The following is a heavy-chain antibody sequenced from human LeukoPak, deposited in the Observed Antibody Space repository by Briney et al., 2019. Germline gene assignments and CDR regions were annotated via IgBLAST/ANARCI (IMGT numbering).Heavy chain of an antibody. CDR2: IIGSGGDT. J-gene: IGHJ4*02. CDR3: AKAWAAAGTFAS. V-gene: IGHV3-23*01. D-gene: IGHD6-13*01. Sequence: GGSLRLSCAASGFTFSSYAMSWVRQAPGKGLEWVSTIIGSGGDTYYADSVKGRFTISRDTSKNTLYLQMKSLRAEDAAVYYCAKAWAAAGTFASWGQGTLVTVSS. CDR1: GFTFSSYA.